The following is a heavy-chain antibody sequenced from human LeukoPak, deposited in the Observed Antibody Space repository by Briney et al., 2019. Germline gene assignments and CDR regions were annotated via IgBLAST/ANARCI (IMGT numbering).Heavy chain of an antibody. V-gene: IGHV3-66*01. J-gene: IGHJ3*02. CDR3: ARVWSHSYYDILTGAFDI. CDR2: IYSGGST. CDR1: GFTVSSNY. D-gene: IGHD3-9*01. Sequence: GGSLRLSCAASGFTVSSNYMSWVRQAPGKGLEWVSVIYSGGSTYYADSVKGRFTISRDNSKNTLYLQMNSLRAEDTAVYYCARVWSHSYYDILTGAFDIWGQGTMVTVSS.